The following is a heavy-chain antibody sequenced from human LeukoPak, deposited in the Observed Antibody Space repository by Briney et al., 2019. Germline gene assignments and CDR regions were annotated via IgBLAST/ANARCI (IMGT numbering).Heavy chain of an antibody. V-gene: IGHV1-69*10. Sequence: GASVTVSCKASGGTFSSYAISWVRQAPGQGLEWMGRIIPILGIANYAQKFQGRVTITADKSTSTAYMELSSLRSEDTAVYYCARAQIENIVVVTAHDYWGQGTLVTVSS. D-gene: IGHD2-21*02. CDR1: GGTFSSYA. CDR3: ARAQIENIVVVTAHDY. J-gene: IGHJ4*02. CDR2: IIPILGIA.